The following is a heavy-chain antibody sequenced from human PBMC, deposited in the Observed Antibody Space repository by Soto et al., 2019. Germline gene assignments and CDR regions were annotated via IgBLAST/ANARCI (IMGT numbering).Heavy chain of an antibody. D-gene: IGHD1-26*01. V-gene: IGHV3-30*18. CDR1: GFTFNSYG. CDR2: ISYDGSNK. CDR3: AKRGGSYYYFDY. Sequence: QVQLVESGGGVVQPGRSLRLSCAASGFTFNSYGMHWVRQAPGKGLEWVAVISYDGSNKYYADSVKGRFTISRDSSKNTLYLQMNSLRAEDTAVYYCAKRGGSYYYFDYWGQGTLVTVSS. J-gene: IGHJ4*02.